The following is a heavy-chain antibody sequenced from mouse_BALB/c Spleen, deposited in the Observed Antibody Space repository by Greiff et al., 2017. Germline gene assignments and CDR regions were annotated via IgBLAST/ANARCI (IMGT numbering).Heavy chain of an antibody. J-gene: IGHJ3*01. Sequence: EVQLVESGGGLVQPGGSLKLSCAASGFTFSSYTMSWVRQTPEKRLEWVAYISNGGGSTYYPDTVKGRFTISRDNAKNTLYLQMSSLKSEDTAMYYCARSYDGYVLAYWGQGTLVTVSA. D-gene: IGHD2-3*01. CDR2: ISNGGGST. V-gene: IGHV5-12-2*01. CDR1: GFTFSSYT. CDR3: ARSYDGYVLAY.